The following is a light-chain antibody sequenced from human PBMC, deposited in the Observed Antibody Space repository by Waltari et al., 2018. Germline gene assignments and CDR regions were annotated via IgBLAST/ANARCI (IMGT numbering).Light chain of an antibody. Sequence: DIQMTQSPSSLSASLGDRVTITCQASQDIRNFLNWYQQKPGKAPRLLIYDASTLEAGVSSRFRGSGSGTDFTLTIASLQSEDIATYYCQQHENPPLTFGRGTRLEIK. J-gene: IGKJ5*01. CDR3: QQHENPPLT. V-gene: IGKV1-33*01. CDR2: DAS. CDR1: QDIRNF.